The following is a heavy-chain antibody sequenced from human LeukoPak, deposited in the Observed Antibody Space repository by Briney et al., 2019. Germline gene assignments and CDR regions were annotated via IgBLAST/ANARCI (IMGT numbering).Heavy chain of an antibody. CDR2: INSDGSST. CDR1: GFPFSGYW. J-gene: IGHJ5*02. V-gene: IGHV3-74*01. Sequence: GSLLLSCAASGFPFSGYWMHWVRPAPGKGLVWVSRINSDGSSTNYADSVKGRFTISRDNAKNTLYLQMNTLRAEDTAVYYCARGGTYSSGLPGSWGQGTLVTVSS. CDR3: ARGGTYSSGLPGS. D-gene: IGHD5-18*01.